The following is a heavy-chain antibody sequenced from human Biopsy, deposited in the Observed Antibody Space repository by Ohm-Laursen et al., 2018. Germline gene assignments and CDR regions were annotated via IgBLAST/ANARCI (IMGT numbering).Heavy chain of an antibody. J-gene: IGHJ3*02. CDR2: KHYRGGS. CDR1: GDSVTRDNYF. CDR3: ARHVVLTKPRRAFDI. D-gene: IGHD2-21*02. V-gene: IGHV4-39*01. Sequence: SDTLSLTCTVSGDSVTRDNYFWAWIRQPPGKGLEWIGSKHYRGGSYSNPSLRSRVAMSVDTAKNQISLTLASVTAADTAVYFCARHVVLTKPRRAFDIWGQGTVVTVSS.